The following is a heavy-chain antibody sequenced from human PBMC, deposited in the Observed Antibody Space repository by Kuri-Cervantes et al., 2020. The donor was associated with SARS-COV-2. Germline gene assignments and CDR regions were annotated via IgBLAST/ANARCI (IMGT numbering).Heavy chain of an antibody. Sequence: GSLRLSCTVSGGSISSSSYYWGWIRQPPGKELEWIGEINHSGSTNYNPSLKSRVTISVDTSKNQFSLKLSAVTAADTGVYYCARAWGYWGQGTLVTVSS. J-gene: IGHJ4*02. V-gene: IGHV4-39*07. CDR2: INHSGST. CDR3: ARAWGY. CDR1: GGSISSSSYY. D-gene: IGHD3-16*01.